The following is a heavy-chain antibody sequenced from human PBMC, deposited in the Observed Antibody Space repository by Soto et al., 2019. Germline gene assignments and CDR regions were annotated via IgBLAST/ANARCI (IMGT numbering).Heavy chain of an antibody. CDR3: ARGLLPIMGYYGSGSYSDY. CDR1: GYTFTSYD. Sequence: GASVKVSCKASGYTFTSYDINWVRQATGQGLEWMGWMNPNSGNTGYAQKFQGRVTMTRNTSISTAYMELSSLRSEDTAVYYCARGLLPIMGYYGSGSYSDYWGQGTLVTVSS. J-gene: IGHJ4*02. V-gene: IGHV1-8*01. D-gene: IGHD3-10*01. CDR2: MNPNSGNT.